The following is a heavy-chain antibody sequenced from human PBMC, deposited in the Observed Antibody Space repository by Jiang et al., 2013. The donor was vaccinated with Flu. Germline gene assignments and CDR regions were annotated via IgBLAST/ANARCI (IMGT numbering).Heavy chain of an antibody. J-gene: IGHJ4*02. D-gene: IGHD2-21*01. V-gene: IGHV4-39*01. Sequence: GSGLVKPSETLSLICTVSGDSISSNSYHWAWVRQAPGTGPEWIATVFHTGITYYNPSLKSRVAIFADTSKNQFSLRLNSMAASDTAVYFCVRHSDCASHCSFDVWGQGVLVTVSS. CDR3: VRHSDCASHCSFDV. CDR1: GDSISSNSYH. CDR2: VFHTGIT.